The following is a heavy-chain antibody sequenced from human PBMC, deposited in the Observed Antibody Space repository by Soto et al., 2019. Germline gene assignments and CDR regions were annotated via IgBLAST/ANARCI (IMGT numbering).Heavy chain of an antibody. Sequence: VASVKVSCKASGYTFTSYGISWVRQAPGQGLEWMGWISAYNGNKKYAQKLQGRVSMTTDTSTSTAYMELSSLRSDDTAVYYCARGGNTAMVHAKQFDYWGQGTLVTVSS. J-gene: IGHJ4*02. V-gene: IGHV1-18*01. CDR2: ISAYNGNK. CDR3: ARGGNTAMVHAKQFDY. D-gene: IGHD5-18*01. CDR1: GYTFTSYG.